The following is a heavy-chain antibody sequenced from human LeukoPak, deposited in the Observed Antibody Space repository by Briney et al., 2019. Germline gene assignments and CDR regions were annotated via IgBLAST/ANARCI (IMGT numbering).Heavy chain of an antibody. V-gene: IGHV3-30*04. Sequence: GGSLRLSCAAPGFTFSNHAMDWVRQAPGKGLEWVAFISFDGRNKYYADSVKGRFTISRDNSKNPLYRQMTSLRGEDTAVYYCARLGSIAAAGTPDYWGQGTLVTVSS. CDR3: ARLGSIAAAGTPDY. J-gene: IGHJ4*02. CDR2: ISFDGRNK. D-gene: IGHD6-13*01. CDR1: GFTFSNHA.